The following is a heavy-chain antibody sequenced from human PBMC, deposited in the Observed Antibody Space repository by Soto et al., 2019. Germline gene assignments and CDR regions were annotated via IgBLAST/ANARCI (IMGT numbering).Heavy chain of an antibody. CDR1: GFSLSNARMG. V-gene: IGHV2-26*01. J-gene: IGHJ4*02. CDR3: ARITDSSGFIDY. Sequence: QVTLKESGPVLVKPTETLTLTCTVSGFSLSNARMGVSWIRQPPGKALEWLAHIFSNDEKSYSTSLKSRLTISKDTSKSQVVLTMNNMDPVDTATYDCARITDSSGFIDYWGQGTLVTVSS. CDR2: IFSNDEK. D-gene: IGHD6-19*01.